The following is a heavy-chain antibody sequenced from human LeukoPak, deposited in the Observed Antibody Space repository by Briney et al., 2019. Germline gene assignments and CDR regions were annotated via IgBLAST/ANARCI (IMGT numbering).Heavy chain of an antibody. Sequence: ASVKVSCKASGYTFTGYYMHWVRQAPGQGLEWMGRINPNSGGTNYAQKFQGRVTMTRDTSISTAYMELSRLRSDDTAVCYCARVLRAAAGRTAEYFQHWGQGTLVTVSS. V-gene: IGHV1-2*06. CDR1: GYTFTGYY. J-gene: IGHJ1*01. D-gene: IGHD6-13*01. CDR2: INPNSGGT. CDR3: ARVLRAAAGRTAEYFQH.